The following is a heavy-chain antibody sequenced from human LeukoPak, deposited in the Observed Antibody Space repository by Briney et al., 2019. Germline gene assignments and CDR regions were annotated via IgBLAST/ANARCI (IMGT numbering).Heavy chain of an antibody. CDR1: GFTFSSYA. V-gene: IGHV3-23*01. CDR2: ISGSGGST. J-gene: IGHJ6*02. Sequence: GGYLRLSCAASGFTFSSYAMSWVRQAPGKGLEWVSAISGSGGSTYYADSVKGRFTISRDNSKNTLYLQMNSLRAEDTAVYYCAKDLGYSGPNGMDVWGQGTTVTVSS. D-gene: IGHD5-12*01. CDR3: AKDLGYSGPNGMDV.